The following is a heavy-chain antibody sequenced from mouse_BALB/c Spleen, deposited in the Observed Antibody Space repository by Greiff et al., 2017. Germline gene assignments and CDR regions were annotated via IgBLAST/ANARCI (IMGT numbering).Heavy chain of an antibody. Sequence: VQLQQSGPGLVAPSQSLSITCTVSGFSLPGYGVNWVRQPPGKGLEWLGMIWGDGSTDYNSALKSRLSISKDNSKSQVFLKMNSLQTDDTARYYCAIYDGYYVNWGQGTLVTVSA. CDR1: GFSLPGYG. J-gene: IGHJ3*01. CDR3: AIYDGYYVN. D-gene: IGHD2-3*01. V-gene: IGHV2-6-7*01. CDR2: IWGDGST.